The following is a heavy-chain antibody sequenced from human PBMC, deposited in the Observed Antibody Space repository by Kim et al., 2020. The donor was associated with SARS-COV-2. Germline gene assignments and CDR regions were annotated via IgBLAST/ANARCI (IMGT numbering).Heavy chain of an antibody. D-gene: IGHD3-22*01. CDR3: ARETTYYYGSSGYSPGGDYYHYLDV. V-gene: IGHV4-30-4*01. Sequence: SETLSLTCTVSGGSISSGGYYWSWIRQPPGKGLEWIGYIYYSGSTYYNPSLKSRVTISVDTSKNQFSLKLSSVTAADTAVYYCARETTYYYGSSGYSPGGDYYHYLDVWGKGTTVTVSS. J-gene: IGHJ6*03. CDR1: GGSISSGGYY. CDR2: IYYSGST.